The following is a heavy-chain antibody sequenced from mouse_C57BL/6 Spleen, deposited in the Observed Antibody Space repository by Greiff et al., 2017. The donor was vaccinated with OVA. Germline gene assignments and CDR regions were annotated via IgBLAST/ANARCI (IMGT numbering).Heavy chain of an antibody. J-gene: IGHJ3*01. CDR3: ANWDGAY. CDR1: GYAFSSSW. D-gene: IGHD4-1*01. V-gene: IGHV1-82*01. Sequence: QVQLQQSGPELVKPGASVKVSCKASGYAFSSSWMNWVKQRPGKGLEWIGRIYPGDGDTNYNGKFKGKATLTADKSSSTAYMQLSSLTSEDSAVYFCANWDGAYWGQGTLVTVSA. CDR2: IYPGDGDT.